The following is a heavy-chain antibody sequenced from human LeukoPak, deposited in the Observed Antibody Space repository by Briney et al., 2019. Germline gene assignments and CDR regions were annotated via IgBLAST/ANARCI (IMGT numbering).Heavy chain of an antibody. Sequence: PGGSLRLSCTASGFTFGDYAMSWVRQAPGKGLEWGSVIYIRGDTYYSDSAKGGFTISRDDSRNTVYLQMNSLSAEDTAVYFCASFSYAGNAGGSVGYWGQGILVTVS. J-gene: IGHJ4*02. CDR3: ASFSYAGNAGGSVGY. CDR2: IYIRGDT. CDR1: GFTFGDYA. D-gene: IGHD4-23*01. V-gene: IGHV3-23*05.